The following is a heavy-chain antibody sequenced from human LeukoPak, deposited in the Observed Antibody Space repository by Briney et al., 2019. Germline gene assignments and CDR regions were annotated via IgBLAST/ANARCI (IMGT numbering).Heavy chain of an antibody. D-gene: IGHD3-22*01. CDR3: ARDLWNYYYDSSGYYLPIGY. CDR2: INPSGGST. CDR1: GFTFTSYY. V-gene: IGHV1-46*01. Sequence: PGGSLRLSCGASGFTFTSYYMHWVRQAPGQGLEWMGIINPSGGSTSYAQKFQGRVTMTRDTSTSTVYMELSSLRSEDTAVYYCARDLWNYYYDSSGYYLPIGYWGQGTLVTVSS. J-gene: IGHJ4*02.